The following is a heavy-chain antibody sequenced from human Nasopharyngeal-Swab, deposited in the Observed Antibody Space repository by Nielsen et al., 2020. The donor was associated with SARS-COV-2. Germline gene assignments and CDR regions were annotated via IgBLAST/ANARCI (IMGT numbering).Heavy chain of an antibody. J-gene: IGHJ4*02. CDR3: ARGHDYGDYATYDY. CDR1: GCSISSSSYY. V-gene: IGHV4-39*07. CDR2: INHSGST. D-gene: IGHD4-17*01. Sequence: SETLSLTCTVSGCSISSSSYYWGWIRQPPGKGLEWIGEINHSGSTNYNPSLKSRVTISVDTSKNQFSLKLSSVTAADTAVYYCARGHDYGDYATYDYWGQGTLVTVSS.